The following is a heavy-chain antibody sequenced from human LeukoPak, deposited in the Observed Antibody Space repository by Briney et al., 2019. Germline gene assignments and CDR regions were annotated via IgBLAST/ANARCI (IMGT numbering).Heavy chain of an antibody. D-gene: IGHD2-2*01. CDR1: GFTFSSFA. J-gene: IGHJ4*02. CDR2: ISDSGGST. CDR3: AKSHSVVRRGYFDY. Sequence: PGGSLRLSCAASGFTFSSFAMSWVRQAPGKGLEGLSTISDSGGSTYYADSVRGRFTISRDNSKDTLYVQMNSLRAEDAAVYYCAKSHSVVRRGYFDYWGQGALVTVSS. V-gene: IGHV3-23*01.